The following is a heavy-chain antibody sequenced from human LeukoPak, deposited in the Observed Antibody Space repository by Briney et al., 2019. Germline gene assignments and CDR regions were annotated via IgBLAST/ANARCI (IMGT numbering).Heavy chain of an antibody. Sequence: SETLSLTCTVSGGSISSYYWSWIRQPPGKGLEWIGYIYYSGSTNYNPSLKSRVTISVDTSKNQFSLKLSSVTAADTAVYYCARDKRMLDFDYWGQGTLVTVSS. CDR1: GGSISSYY. CDR2: IYYSGST. V-gene: IGHV4-59*12. D-gene: IGHD2-8*01. CDR3: ARDKRMLDFDY. J-gene: IGHJ4*02.